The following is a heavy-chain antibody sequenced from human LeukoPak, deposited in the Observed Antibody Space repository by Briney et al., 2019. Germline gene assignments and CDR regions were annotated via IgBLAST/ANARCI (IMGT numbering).Heavy chain of an antibody. CDR2: MNPNSGNT. V-gene: IGHV1-8*03. Sequence: GASVKVSCKASGYTFTSYDINWVRQATGQGLEWMGWMNPNSGNTGYAQKFQGRVTITRNTSISTAYMELSSLRSENTAVYYCARGRGYKRAFDIWGQGTMVTVSS. D-gene: IGHD5-24*01. CDR3: ARGRGYKRAFDI. CDR1: GYTFTSYD. J-gene: IGHJ3*02.